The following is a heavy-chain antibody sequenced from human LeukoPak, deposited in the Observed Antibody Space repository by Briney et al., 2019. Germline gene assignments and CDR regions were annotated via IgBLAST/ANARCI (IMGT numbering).Heavy chain of an antibody. Sequence: GGSLRLSCAASGFTFSSYWMSWVRQAPGKGLEWVANIKQDGSEKYYVDSVKGRLTISRDNAKNSLYLQMNSLRVEDTAVYYCARDSDGYDFWSGYYYYFDYWGQGTLVTVFS. CDR2: IKQDGSEK. D-gene: IGHD3-3*01. CDR1: GFTFSSYW. V-gene: IGHV3-7*01. J-gene: IGHJ4*02. CDR3: ARDSDGYDFWSGYYYYFDY.